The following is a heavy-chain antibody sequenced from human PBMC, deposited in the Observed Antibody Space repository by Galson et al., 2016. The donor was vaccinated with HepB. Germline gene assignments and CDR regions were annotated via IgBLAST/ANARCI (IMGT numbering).Heavy chain of an antibody. CDR1: GFTFSSNA. CDR3: AREYLGGFGDYVPLFDS. CDR2: ISGTGSAT. D-gene: IGHD3-16*01. J-gene: IGHJ4*02. V-gene: IGHV3-23*01. Sequence: SLRLSCAASGFTFSSNAMSWVRQAPGKGLEWVSGISGTGSATYYADAVTGRFTISRDNSKNTLYLQMNSLRAGDTAVYYCAREYLGGFGDYVPLFDSWGQGTLVTVSS.